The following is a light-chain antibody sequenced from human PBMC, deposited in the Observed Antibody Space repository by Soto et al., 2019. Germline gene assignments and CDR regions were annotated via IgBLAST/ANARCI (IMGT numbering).Light chain of an antibody. CDR2: GAF. CDR3: KHFGSSPRYS. V-gene: IGKV3-20*01. CDR1: QSVSSTY. Sequence: EIVLTQSPGTLSLSPGEGATLSCRASQSVSSTYLAWYQHKPGQAPRLLIYGAFNRATGIPDRFSGSGSGTDFTLSISRLEPEDFAIYYCKHFGSSPRYSFGPGTKLEIK. J-gene: IGKJ2*03.